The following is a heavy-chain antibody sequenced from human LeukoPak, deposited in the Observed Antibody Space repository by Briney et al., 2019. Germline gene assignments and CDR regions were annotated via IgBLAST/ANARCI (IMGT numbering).Heavy chain of an antibody. D-gene: IGHD6-25*01. CDR2: ISFDGKNK. CDR3: VRESERQTASDYFYYMGV. V-gene: IGHV3-30*14. J-gene: IGHJ6*03. CDR1: GFTFNYA. Sequence: GGSLRLSCEASGFTFNYAMHWVRQAPGKEQQWVAVISFDGKNKKYAGSVNGRFTISRDDSKNTLFPQMNSLRTEDTAVYYCVRESERQTASDYFYYMGVWGKGTTVTVSS.